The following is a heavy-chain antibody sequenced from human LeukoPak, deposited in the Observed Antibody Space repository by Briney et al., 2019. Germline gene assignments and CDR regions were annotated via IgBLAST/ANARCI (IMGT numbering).Heavy chain of an antibody. D-gene: IGHD6-19*01. Sequence: SVKVSCKASGGTFSRYAISWVRQAPGQGLEWMGGIIPMFGIANYAQKFQGRVTITADESTSTAYMELSSLRSEDTAVYYCTRDRPYTGGWRGFDYWGQGTLVTVSS. V-gene: IGHV1-69*01. CDR1: GGTFSRYA. CDR2: IIPMFGIA. CDR3: TRDRPYTGGWRGFDY. J-gene: IGHJ4*02.